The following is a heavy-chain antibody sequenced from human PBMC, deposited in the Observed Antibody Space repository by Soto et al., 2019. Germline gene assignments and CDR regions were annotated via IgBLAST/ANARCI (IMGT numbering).Heavy chain of an antibody. CDR3: ASMVRGGRGLDP. J-gene: IGHJ5*02. CDR1: GASINNVGYY. CDR2: IYHSGDT. V-gene: IGHV4-31*11. Sequence: QVQLQESGPGLVKPSQTLSLTCAVSGASINNVGYYWSWVRQHPGKGLEWLGHIYHSGDTYYNPSLKSRLTISVDTSRHQFSLNLTSATAADTAVYYCASMVRGGRGLDPWGQGTLVSVSS. D-gene: IGHD3-10*01.